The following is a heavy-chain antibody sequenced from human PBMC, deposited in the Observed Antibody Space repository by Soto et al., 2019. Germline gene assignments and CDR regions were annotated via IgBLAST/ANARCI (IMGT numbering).Heavy chain of an antibody. Sequence: SETLSLTCTVSGGSISSGGYYWSWIRQHPGKGLEWIGYIYYSGSTYYNPSLKSRVTISVDTSKNQFSLKLSSVTAADTAVYYCARVVGYDSFYDYMWGSPRPGYYNYMDVWGKGTTVTVSS. J-gene: IGHJ6*03. CDR1: GGSISSGGYY. D-gene: IGHD3-16*01. CDR3: ARVVGYDSFYDYMWGSPRPGYYNYMDV. V-gene: IGHV4-31*03. CDR2: IYYSGST.